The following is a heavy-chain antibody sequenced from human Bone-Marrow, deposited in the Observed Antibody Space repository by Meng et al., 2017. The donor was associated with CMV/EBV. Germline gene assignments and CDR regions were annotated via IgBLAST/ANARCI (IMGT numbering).Heavy chain of an antibody. D-gene: IGHD3-22*01. V-gene: IGHV4-31*02. J-gene: IGHJ4*02. CDR3: ARGPSWGVMIVVAPFDY. CDR2: IYYSGST. Sequence: SISSGGYYWSWIHQHPGKGLEWIGYIYYSGSTYYNPSLKSRVTISVDTSKNQFSLKLSSVTAADTAVYYCARGPSWGVMIVVAPFDYWGQGTLVTVSS. CDR1: SISSGGYY.